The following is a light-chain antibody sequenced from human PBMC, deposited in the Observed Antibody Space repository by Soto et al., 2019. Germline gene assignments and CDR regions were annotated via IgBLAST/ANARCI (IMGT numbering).Light chain of an antibody. J-gene: IGKJ1*01. CDR1: QSVSRF. CDR3: KQRSNWPRT. Sequence: EIVLTHSPATLSLSPGERATLSCSASQSVSRFLAWYQQKPGQAPILLIYDTSNRATGIPARFSASGSGTDFTLTISSLEPDDFAVYYCKQRSNWPRTFGQGTKVDI. CDR2: DTS. V-gene: IGKV3-11*01.